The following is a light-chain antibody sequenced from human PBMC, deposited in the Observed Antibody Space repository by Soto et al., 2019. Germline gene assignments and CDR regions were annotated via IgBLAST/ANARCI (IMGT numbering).Light chain of an antibody. Sequence: EIVMTQSPATLSVSPGERATLSCRVSQSVSSNLAWYQQKPGQAPRLLIYGATTRANGIPARYSVSGSGTDITLTHSSLQSEDFAVYYCQQYNNWPKTFGQGTKLEIK. CDR3: QQYNNWPKT. CDR2: GAT. CDR1: QSVSSN. J-gene: IGKJ2*01. V-gene: IGKV3-15*01.